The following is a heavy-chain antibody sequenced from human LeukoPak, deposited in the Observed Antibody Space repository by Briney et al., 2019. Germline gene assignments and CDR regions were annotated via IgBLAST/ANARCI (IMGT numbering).Heavy chain of an antibody. J-gene: IGHJ4*02. CDR1: GGSISSSSYY. Sequence: SETLSLTCTVSGGSISSSSYYWGWIRQPPGKGLEWIGSIYYSGSTYYNPSLKSRVTISVDTSKNQFSLKLSSVTAADTAVYYCARGPVAPGRFRDLWGQGTLVTVSS. D-gene: IGHD2-15*01. CDR3: ARGPVAPGRFRDL. V-gene: IGHV4-39*01. CDR2: IYYSGST.